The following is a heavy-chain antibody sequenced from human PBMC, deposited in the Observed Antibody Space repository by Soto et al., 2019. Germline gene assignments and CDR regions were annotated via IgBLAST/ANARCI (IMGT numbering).Heavy chain of an antibody. CDR3: ATTCGY. CDR1: GLNCGNHL. D-gene: IGHD5-12*01. J-gene: IGHJ4*02. Sequence: GGFLRDRNRASGLNCGNHLMSWVRQAPGRGLEWVANIRQDGGQMYYVDSVKGRFTISRDRAKNSLYLQMNSLTVEDTALYYSATTCGYWGKGILVTVTS. CDR2: IRQDGGQM. V-gene: IGHV3-7*03.